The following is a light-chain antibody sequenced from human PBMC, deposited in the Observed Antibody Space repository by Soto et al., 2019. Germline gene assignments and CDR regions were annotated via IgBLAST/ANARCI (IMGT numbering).Light chain of an antibody. V-gene: IGKV3-11*01. CDR2: DTS. J-gene: IGKJ4*01. CDR3: QQCFCRSPT. Sequence: EIGLTQSPATLSLSPGDRATLSCRASQGASRYLAWYQQKPGQAPRLLIHDTSTRATGVPDTFSGGGSGTEYTLTISTLAPKGSEMYDCQQCFCRSPTFGGGTHVEIK. CDR1: QGASRY.